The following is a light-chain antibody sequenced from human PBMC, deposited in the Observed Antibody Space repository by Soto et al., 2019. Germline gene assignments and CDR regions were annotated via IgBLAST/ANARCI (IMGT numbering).Light chain of an antibody. Sequence: QSALTQPASVSGSPGQSITISCTGTSTDVGGYKYVSWYQQHPGTAPKLMIFEVNGRPSGVSDRFSGSKSGNTASLTISGLQPEDEADYYCSSFSGSSTPYVFGTGTKVTVL. V-gene: IGLV2-14*01. CDR3: SSFSGSSTPYV. CDR1: STDVGGYKY. J-gene: IGLJ1*01. CDR2: EVN.